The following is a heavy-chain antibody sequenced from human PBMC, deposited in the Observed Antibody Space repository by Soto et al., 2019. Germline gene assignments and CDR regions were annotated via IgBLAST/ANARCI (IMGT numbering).Heavy chain of an antibody. V-gene: IGHV3-9*01. CDR1: GFTFDDYA. J-gene: IGHJ1*01. Sequence: GGSLRLSCAASGFTFDDYAMHWVRQTPEKGLEWVSGISWTGDSVDYADSVKGRFTISRDNAKNSLYLLMNSLRAEDTALYYCTKPGRIAAAGTRHPDFQHWGPGTLVTVSS. CDR3: TKPGRIAAAGTRHPDFQH. CDR2: ISWTGDSV. D-gene: IGHD6-13*01.